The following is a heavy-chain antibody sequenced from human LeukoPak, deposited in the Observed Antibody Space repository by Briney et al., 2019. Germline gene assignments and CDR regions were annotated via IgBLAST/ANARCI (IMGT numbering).Heavy chain of an antibody. CDR3: ARDPGEGGNAFDL. CDR2: INPKSGGT. CDR1: GYTFTDYY. V-gene: IGHV1-2*02. J-gene: IGHJ3*01. D-gene: IGHD3-16*01. Sequence: ASVKVSCKASGYTFTDYYIHWVRQAPGQGLEWMGWINPKSGGTHYAQKFQGGVTMTRDTSISTAYLELSRLRSDDTALYYCARDPGEGGNAFDLWGQGTMVTISS.